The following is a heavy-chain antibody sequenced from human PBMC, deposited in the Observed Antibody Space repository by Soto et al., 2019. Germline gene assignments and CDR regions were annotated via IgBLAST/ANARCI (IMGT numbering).Heavy chain of an antibody. D-gene: IGHD3-10*01. J-gene: IGHJ4*02. CDR2: ILHTGGT. V-gene: IGHV4-30-2*01. Sequence: SETLSLTCAVSGGSISGGGFSWSWIRQPPGKGLEWIGYILHTGGTQYNPSLKSRVSMSVDKSKNQFSLHLTSVTAADTAVYYCARLQFGEGFDYWGQGALVTVS. CDR1: GGSISGGGFS. CDR3: ARLQFGEGFDY.